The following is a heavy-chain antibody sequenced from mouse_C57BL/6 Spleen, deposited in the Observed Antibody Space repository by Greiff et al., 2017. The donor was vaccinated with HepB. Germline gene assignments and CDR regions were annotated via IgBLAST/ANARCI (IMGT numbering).Heavy chain of an antibody. D-gene: IGHD1-1*01. CDR3: AYYYYGSSPSYFDY. CDR2: IYPRSGNT. J-gene: IGHJ2*01. CDR1: GYTFTSYG. V-gene: IGHV1-81*01. Sequence: LQESGAELARPGASVKLSCKASGYTFTSYGISWVKQRTGQGLEWIGEIYPRSGNTYYNEKFKGKATLTADKSSSTAYMELRSLTSEDSAVYFCAYYYYGSSPSYFDYWGQGTTLTVSS.